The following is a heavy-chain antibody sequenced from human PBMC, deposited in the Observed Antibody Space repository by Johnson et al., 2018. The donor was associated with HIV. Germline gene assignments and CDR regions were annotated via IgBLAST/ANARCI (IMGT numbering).Heavy chain of an antibody. CDR1: GFTFSSYA. CDR2: IRYDGSNK. D-gene: IGHD5-18*01. CDR3: ARPTHSYGYAFDI. Sequence: QVQLVESGGGVVQPGRSLRLSCAASGFTFSSYAMHWVRQAPGKGLEWVAFIRYDGSNKYYADSVKGRFTISRDNSKNTLYLQMNSLRADDTAVYYCARPTHSYGYAFDIWGQGTMVTVSS. J-gene: IGHJ3*02. V-gene: IGHV3-30*04.